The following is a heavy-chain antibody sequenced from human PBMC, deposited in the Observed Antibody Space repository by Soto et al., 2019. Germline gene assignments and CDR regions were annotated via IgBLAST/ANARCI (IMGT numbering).Heavy chain of an antibody. CDR3: ARRHYYDSSGLDY. CDR2: IYYSGSI. D-gene: IGHD3-22*01. J-gene: IGHJ4*02. Sequence: QVQLQESGPGLVKPSETLSLTCTVSGGSVSSGSYYWSWIRQPPGKGLEWNGYIYYSGSINYDPSLKSRVTIAVDKPKNQFSLKLNSVTASDTAVYYCARRHYYDSSGLDYWGQGTLVTVSS. V-gene: IGHV4-61*01. CDR1: GGSVSSGSYY.